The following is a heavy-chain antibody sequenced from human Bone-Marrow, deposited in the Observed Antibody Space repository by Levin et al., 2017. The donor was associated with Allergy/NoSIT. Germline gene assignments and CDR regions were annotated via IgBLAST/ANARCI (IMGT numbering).Heavy chain of an antibody. Sequence: GESLKISCVASGFRFSSYAMTWVRQAPGKGLEWVSGISPTSDLSYYADSLKGRVTISRDNSRNTVYLEINRLRVEDTAVYYCASQDTIVGAAGYWGQGTLVTVSS. J-gene: IGHJ4*02. D-gene: IGHD1-26*01. V-gene: IGHV3-23*01. CDR3: ASQDTIVGAAGY. CDR1: GFRFSSYA. CDR2: ISPTSDLS.